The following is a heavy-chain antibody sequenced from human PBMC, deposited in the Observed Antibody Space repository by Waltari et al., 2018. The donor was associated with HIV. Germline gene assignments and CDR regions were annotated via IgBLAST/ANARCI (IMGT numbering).Heavy chain of an antibody. CDR1: GFTFRTNS. Sequence: EAHLVESGGGLVQPGGSLRLSCAVSGFTFRTNSMSWVRQAPGKGLDGLANIKPDGSGKNHVESVKGRFTISRDNAKNSLYLQMDSLRVEDTAVYYCATGWALDVWGQGTTVTVSS. CDR3: ATGWALDV. J-gene: IGHJ6*02. CDR2: IKPDGSGK. D-gene: IGHD3-16*01. V-gene: IGHV3-7*01.